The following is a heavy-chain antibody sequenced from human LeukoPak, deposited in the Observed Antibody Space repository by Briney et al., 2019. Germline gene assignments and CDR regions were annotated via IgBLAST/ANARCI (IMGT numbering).Heavy chain of an antibody. J-gene: IGHJ6*03. Sequence: SVKVSCKASGGTFSSYAISWVRQAPGQGLEWMGGIIPIFGTANYAQKFQGRVTITADESTSTAYMELSSLRSEDTAVYYCARVGFGAPGDYYMDVWGKGTTVTVSS. CDR3: ARVGFGAPGDYYMDV. D-gene: IGHD3-10*01. V-gene: IGHV1-69*13. CDR2: IIPIFGTA. CDR1: GGTFSSYA.